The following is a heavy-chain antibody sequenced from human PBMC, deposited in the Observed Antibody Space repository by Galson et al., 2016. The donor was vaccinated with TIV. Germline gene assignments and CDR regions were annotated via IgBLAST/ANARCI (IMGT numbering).Heavy chain of an antibody. D-gene: IGHD3-10*01. CDR1: GGIFRSHV. V-gene: IGHV1-69*13. Sequence: SVKVSCKVSGGIFRSHVISWVRQAPGQGLEWMGRIIPIFGTTKYAQKFQGRVTITADESTDTAYVELNSLTSEDTAVYYCARATNYYDNWFDPWGQGTLVTVSS. CDR3: ARATNYYDNWFDP. J-gene: IGHJ5*02. CDR2: IIPIFGTT.